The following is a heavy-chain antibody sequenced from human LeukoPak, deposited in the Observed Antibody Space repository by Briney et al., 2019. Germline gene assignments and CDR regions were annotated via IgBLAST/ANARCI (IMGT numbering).Heavy chain of an antibody. J-gene: IGHJ4*02. CDR3: ARGKADSGSYYGIFYY. D-gene: IGHD1-26*01. CDR1: RFSISNDYY. CDR2: IYHSGIT. V-gene: IGHV4-38-2*02. Sequence: PSETLSLTCTVSRFSISNDYYWTWPRQPPGKGREGFGGIYHSGITYYNPSLRGRVSISLDTSKTELSLKLSSVTAADTAVYYCARGKADSGSYYGIFYYWGQGTLVTVSS.